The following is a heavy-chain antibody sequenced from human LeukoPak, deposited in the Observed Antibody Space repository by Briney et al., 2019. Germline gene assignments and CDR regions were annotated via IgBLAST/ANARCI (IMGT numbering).Heavy chain of an antibody. CDR1: GFTFSSYA. CDR3: AKEEGVSLLFRSTSNFDY. D-gene: IGHD2-2*01. CDR2: ISGSGGST. V-gene: IGHV3-23*01. J-gene: IGHJ4*02. Sequence: GGSLRLSCAASGFTFSSYAMSWVRQAPGKGLEWVSAISGSGGSTYYADSVKSRFTISRDNSKNTLYLQMNSLRAEDTAVYYCAKEEGVSLLFRSTSNFDYWGQGTLVTVSS.